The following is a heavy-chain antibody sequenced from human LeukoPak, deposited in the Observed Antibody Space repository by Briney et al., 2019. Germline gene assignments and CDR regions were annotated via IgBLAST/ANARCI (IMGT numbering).Heavy chain of an antibody. V-gene: IGHV3-9*03. CDR1: GFTFDDFA. CDR3: ARVAVSRARTGWFDP. Sequence: PGRSLRLSCAASGFTFDDFAMHWVRHAPGRGLEWVAGISWNSVYIAYADSVKGRFTISRDNAKSSLYLQMNSLRADDMALYYCARVAVSRARTGWFDPWGQGTLVTVSS. D-gene: IGHD2-8*01. J-gene: IGHJ5*02. CDR2: ISWNSVYI.